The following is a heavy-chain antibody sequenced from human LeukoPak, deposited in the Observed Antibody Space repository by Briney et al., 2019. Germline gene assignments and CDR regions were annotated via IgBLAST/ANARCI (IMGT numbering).Heavy chain of an antibody. J-gene: IGHJ4*02. CDR2: IYYSGST. Sequence: SETLSLTCTVSGGSISSSSYYWGWIRQPPGKGLKWIGSIYYSGSTYYNPSLKSRVTISVDTSKNQFSLKLSSVTAADTAVYYCARRGYGSGSCCFDYWGQGTLVTVSS. CDR1: GGSISSSSYY. D-gene: IGHD3-10*01. V-gene: IGHV4-39*01. CDR3: ARRGYGSGSCCFDY.